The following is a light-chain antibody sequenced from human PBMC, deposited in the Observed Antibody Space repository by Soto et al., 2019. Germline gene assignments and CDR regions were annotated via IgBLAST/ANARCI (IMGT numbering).Light chain of an antibody. CDR3: SSYTSSSTYV. V-gene: IGLV1-47*01. Sequence: QSVLTQPPSASGTPGQRVTISCSGGTSSIGRNYVYWYQQLPGTAPKLVIYRNNQRPSGVPDRFSGSKSGTSASLAIRGLRSEDEADYYCSSYTSSSTYVFGPGTKVTVL. CDR1: TSSIGRNY. CDR2: RNN. J-gene: IGLJ1*01.